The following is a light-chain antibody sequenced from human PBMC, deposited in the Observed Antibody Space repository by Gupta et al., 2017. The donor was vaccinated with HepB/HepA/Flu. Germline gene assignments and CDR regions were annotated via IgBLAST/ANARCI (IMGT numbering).Light chain of an antibody. Sequence: SYELTQPPSVSVSPGQTASITCSGDKLGDKYACWYQQKPGQSPVLVIYQDSNRPSGIPERFSGSNSGNTATLTISGTQLMDEADYYCQAWDSSTVVFGGGTKLTVL. V-gene: IGLV3-1*01. CDR1: KLGDKY. CDR2: QDS. CDR3: QAWDSSTVV. J-gene: IGLJ2*01.